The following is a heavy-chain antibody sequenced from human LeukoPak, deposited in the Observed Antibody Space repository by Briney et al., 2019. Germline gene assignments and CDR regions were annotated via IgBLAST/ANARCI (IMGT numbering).Heavy chain of an antibody. V-gene: IGHV4-34*01. CDR3: ARHVRKRGIAVAGTPGWFDT. J-gene: IGHJ5*02. CDR1: GGSFSGYY. Sequence: SETLSLTCAVYGGSFSGYYWSWIRQPPGKGLEWIGEIKHSRTINYNPCLKSRVTISVDTSKKQFSLKLRSVTAADTAVYYCARHVRKRGIAVAGTPGWFDTCGQEALVTVSP. CDR2: IKHSRTI. D-gene: IGHD6-19*01.